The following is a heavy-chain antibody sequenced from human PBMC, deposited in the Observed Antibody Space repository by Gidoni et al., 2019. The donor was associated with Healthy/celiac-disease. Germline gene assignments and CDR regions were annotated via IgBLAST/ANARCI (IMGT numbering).Heavy chain of an antibody. J-gene: IGHJ6*02. CDR2: ISAYNGNT. CDR3: ARDQTPGTTYYYYGMDV. Sequence: QVQLVQSGAEVKKPGASVKVSCTASGYTFTSYGISWVRQAPGQGLEWMGWISAYNGNTNYAQKLQGRVTMTTDTSTSTAYMELRSLRSDDTAVYYCARDQTPGTTYYYYGMDVWGQGTTVTVSS. V-gene: IGHV1-18*01. D-gene: IGHD1-1*01. CDR1: GYTFTSYG.